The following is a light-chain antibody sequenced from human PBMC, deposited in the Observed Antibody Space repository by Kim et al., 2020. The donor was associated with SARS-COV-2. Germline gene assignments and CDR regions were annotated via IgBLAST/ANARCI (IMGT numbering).Light chain of an antibody. CDR1: QSLVYRNGNTY. Sequence: DIVMTQTPLSSPVTLGQPASISCRSSQSLVYRNGNTYLSWLQQRPGQPPRLLIYKTSNRFSGVPDRFSGSGAGTDFTLKISRVEAEDVGVYYCMQATQFPYTFGQGTKLEI. CDR2: KTS. J-gene: IGKJ2*01. V-gene: IGKV2-24*01. CDR3: MQATQFPYT.